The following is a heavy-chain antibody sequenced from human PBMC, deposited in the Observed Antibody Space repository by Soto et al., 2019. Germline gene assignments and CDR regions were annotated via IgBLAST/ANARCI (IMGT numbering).Heavy chain of an antibody. CDR2: INWNGGST. J-gene: IGHJ6*03. V-gene: IGHV3-20*01. CDR1: GFTFDDYG. D-gene: IGHD3-16*01. CDR3: ARDGGANLGSLDYYYMDV. Sequence: EVQLVESGGGVVRPGGSLRLSCAASGFTFDDYGMSWVRQDPGKGLEWVSGINWNGGSTGYADSVKGRFTISRDNAKNSLYLLMNSLRAEDTALYHCARDGGANLGSLDYYYMDVRGKGTTVTVSS.